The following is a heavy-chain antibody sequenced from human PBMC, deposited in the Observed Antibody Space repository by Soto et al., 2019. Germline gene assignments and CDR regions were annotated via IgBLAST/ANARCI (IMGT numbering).Heavy chain of an antibody. Sequence: EVQLLESGGGLVQPGGSLRLSCAASGFSFSTFEMSWVRQAPGRGLEWVSFISDDGSRTYYADAVKGRFTISRDNSKHTLYLQMNWLTAEDTAVYACVKGGWLDFWGQGTLVTVSS. V-gene: IGHV3-23*01. CDR2: ISDDGSRT. J-gene: IGHJ5*01. D-gene: IGHD3-16*01. CDR3: VKGGWLDF. CDR1: GFSFSTFE.